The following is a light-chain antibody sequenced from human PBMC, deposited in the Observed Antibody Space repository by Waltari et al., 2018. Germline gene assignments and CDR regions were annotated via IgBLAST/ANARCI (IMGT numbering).Light chain of an antibody. J-gene: IGKJ4*01. CDR1: QSISNH. Sequence: DIQMTQSPSSLSASVGDRVTITCRASQSISNHLNWYQQKPGKVPKLLIYAAYTLQSGVPSRFSGSGSGTDFTLTVSSLQPEDFATYFCQHSDAIPITFGGGTKVEIK. CDR3: QHSDAIPIT. CDR2: AAY. V-gene: IGKV1-39*01.